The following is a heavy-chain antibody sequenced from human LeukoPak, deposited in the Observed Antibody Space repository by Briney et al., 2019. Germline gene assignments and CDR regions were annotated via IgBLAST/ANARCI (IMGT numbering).Heavy chain of an antibody. CDR3: VRDGAYYDSAPYNFDF. Sequence: PGGSLRLSCAASGFTCSTYAMNWVRQAPGKGLEWISSISNTKTYINYADSVKGRFTISRDNAKNSLFLHMTSLRAEDTAVYYCVRDGAYYDSAPYNFDFWGQGTLVAVSS. V-gene: IGHV3-21*01. D-gene: IGHD3-22*01. CDR2: ISNTKTYI. CDR1: GFTCSTYA. J-gene: IGHJ4*02.